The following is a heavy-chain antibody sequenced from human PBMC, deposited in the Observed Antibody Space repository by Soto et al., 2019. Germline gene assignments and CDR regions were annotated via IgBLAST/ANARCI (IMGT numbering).Heavy chain of an antibody. V-gene: IGHV4-59*08. Sequence: SETLSLTCTVSGGSISSYYWSWIRQPPGKGLEWIGYIYYSGSTNYNPSLKSRVTISVDTSKNQFSLKLSSVTAADTAVYYCARHARYYYMDVWGKGTTVTVSS. CDR2: IYYSGST. CDR3: ARHARYYYMDV. J-gene: IGHJ6*03. CDR1: GGSISSYY.